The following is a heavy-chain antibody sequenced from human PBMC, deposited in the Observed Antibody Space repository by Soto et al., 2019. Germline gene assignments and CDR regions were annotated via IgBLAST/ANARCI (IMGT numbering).Heavy chain of an antibody. Sequence: PGGSLRLSCAASGFTFSSYWMSWVRQAPGKGLEWVAVISYDGSKKYYADSVKGRFTISRDNSKNTLYLQMDSLRDEDTAVYYCARGYTSGYPSNWFDPWGQGTLVTVS. CDR2: ISYDGSKK. J-gene: IGHJ5*02. CDR1: GFTFSSYW. CDR3: ARGYTSGYPSNWFDP. V-gene: IGHV3-30-3*01. D-gene: IGHD3-3*01.